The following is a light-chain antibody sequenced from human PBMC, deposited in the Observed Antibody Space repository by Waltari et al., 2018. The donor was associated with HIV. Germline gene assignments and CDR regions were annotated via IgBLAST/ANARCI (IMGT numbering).Light chain of an antibody. CDR3: QQCYMTPWT. CDR1: QSLLFNANNKNY. Sequence: DIVMTQSPDSLAVSLGERATINCKSSQSLLFNANNKNYLAWYQQKPGQSPTLLFYWASTRASGVPDRFSGSASGTDFTLTINSLRPEDVAVYYCQQCYMTPWTFGQGTRVEL. J-gene: IGKJ1*01. CDR2: WAS. V-gene: IGKV4-1*01.